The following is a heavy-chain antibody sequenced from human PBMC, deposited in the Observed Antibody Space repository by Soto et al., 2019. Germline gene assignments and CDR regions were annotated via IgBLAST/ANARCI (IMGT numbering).Heavy chain of an antibody. CDR3: ARKDYYDSSGYYTGWFDP. Sequence: SETLSLTCTVSGGSISGSSYYWGWIRQPPGKGLEWIGSIYYSGSTYYNPSLKSRVTISVDTSKNQFSLKLSSVTAADTAVYYCARKDYYDSSGYYTGWFDPWGQGTLVTVSS. CDR2: IYYSGST. V-gene: IGHV4-39*01. CDR1: GGSISGSSYY. J-gene: IGHJ5*02. D-gene: IGHD3-22*01.